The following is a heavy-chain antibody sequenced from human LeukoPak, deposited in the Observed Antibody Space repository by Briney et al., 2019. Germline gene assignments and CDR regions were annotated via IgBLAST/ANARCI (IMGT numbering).Heavy chain of an antibody. Sequence: ASVKVSCKASGYTFISYDINWVRQVTGQGLEWMGWMNPNSGNTGYAQKFQGRVTITRNTSISTAFMELSSLRSEDTAVYYCARDTPPTMIRGSWFDPWGQGTLVTVSS. V-gene: IGHV1-8*03. CDR1: GYTFISYD. CDR3: ARDTPPTMIRGSWFDP. J-gene: IGHJ5*02. D-gene: IGHD3-10*01. CDR2: MNPNSGNT.